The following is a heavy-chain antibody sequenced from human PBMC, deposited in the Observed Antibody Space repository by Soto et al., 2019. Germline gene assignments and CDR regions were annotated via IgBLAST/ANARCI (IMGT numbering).Heavy chain of an antibody. Sequence: PGESLKISCTGSGYAFTSYWIARVRQMPGKGLEWMGIIYPGDSDTRYSPSFQGRVTISADKSITTAYLQWSSLKASDTAMYYCARGYCTTTICDPWFDPWGQGTLVTVSS. CDR3: ARGYCTTTICDPWFDP. CDR2: IYPGDSDT. D-gene: IGHD2-2*01. CDR1: GYAFTSYW. J-gene: IGHJ5*02. V-gene: IGHV5-51*01.